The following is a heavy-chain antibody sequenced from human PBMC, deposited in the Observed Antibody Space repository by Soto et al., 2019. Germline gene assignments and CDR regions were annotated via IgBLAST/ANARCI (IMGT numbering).Heavy chain of an antibody. J-gene: IGHJ3*01. CDR2: IYYSGST. CDR3: ARVWGGAFDF. Sequence: LSLTCTVSGGSISSYYWSWIRQPPGKGLEWIGYIYYSGSTKYNPSLKSRVTISVDTSKNRFSLRLSSVTAADTAVYYCARVWGGAFDFWGQGTMVTVSS. D-gene: IGHD3-10*01. V-gene: IGHV4-59*01. CDR1: GGSISSYY.